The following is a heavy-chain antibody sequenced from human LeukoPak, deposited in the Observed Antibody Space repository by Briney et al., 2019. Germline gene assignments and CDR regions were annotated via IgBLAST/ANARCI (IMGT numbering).Heavy chain of an antibody. CDR2: MNPNSGNT. D-gene: IGHD3-3*01. J-gene: IGHJ4*02. V-gene: IGHV1-8*03. Sequence: ASVKVSCKASGYTFVSYGITWVRQAPGQGLEWMGWMNPNSGNTGYAQKFQGRVTITADESTSTAYMELSSLRSEDTAVYYCAGGRVTIFGVVRGVFDYWGQGTLVTVSS. CDR3: AGGRVTIFGVVRGVFDY. CDR1: GYTFVSYG.